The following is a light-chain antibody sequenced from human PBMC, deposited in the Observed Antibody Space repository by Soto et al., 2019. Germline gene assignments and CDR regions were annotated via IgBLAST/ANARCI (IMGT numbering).Light chain of an antibody. CDR1: QSISSW. CDR2: DAS. Sequence: DIQMTHSPSTLSASVGDRVTITGRASQSISSWLAWYQQKPGKAPKLLIYDASSLESGVPSRFSGSGSGTEFTLPISSLQPDDFATYYCQQSWTFGQGTKVDIK. CDR3: QQSWT. V-gene: IGKV1-5*01. J-gene: IGKJ1*01.